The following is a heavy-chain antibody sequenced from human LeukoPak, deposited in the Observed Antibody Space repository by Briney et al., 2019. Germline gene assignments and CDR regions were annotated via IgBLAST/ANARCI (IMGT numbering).Heavy chain of an antibody. CDR2: INHSGSS. V-gene: IGHV4-34*01. CDR3: ARGQGHCSNGVCYPRYYFDY. D-gene: IGHD2-8*01. Sequence: SETLSLTCAVYGGSLSGYYWHWIRQPPGSGLEWIGEINHSGSSNYNPSLRSRVTISEDTSKNQFSLKLNPVTAADTAVYYCARGQGHCSNGVCYPRYYFDYWGQGALVTVSS. CDR1: GGSLSGYY. J-gene: IGHJ4*02.